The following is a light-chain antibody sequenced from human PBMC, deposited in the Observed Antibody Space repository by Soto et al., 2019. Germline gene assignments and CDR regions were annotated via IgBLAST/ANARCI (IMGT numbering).Light chain of an antibody. J-gene: IGLJ1*01. CDR2: EVS. CDR3: CSYTSSITYV. Sequence: QSALTQPASVSGSPGQSITISCTGTSSDVGRYNYVSWYQQHPGKAPKLMIYEVSNRPSGVSNRFSGSKSGNTASLTISGLQAEDEADYYCCSYTSSITYVFGTGTELTVL. CDR1: SSDVGRYNY. V-gene: IGLV2-14*01.